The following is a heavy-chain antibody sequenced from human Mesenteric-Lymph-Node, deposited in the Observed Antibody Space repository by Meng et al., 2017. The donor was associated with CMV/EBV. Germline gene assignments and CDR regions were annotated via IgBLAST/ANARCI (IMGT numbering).Heavy chain of an antibody. CDR2: IWFDGNYE. CDR1: GFTFSNYS. J-gene: IGHJ4*02. CDR3: ARDDRAGYAGYDSPHY. D-gene: IGHD5-12*01. V-gene: IGHV3-33*08. Sequence: GESLKISCAASGFTFSNYSMNWVRQAPGRGLEWMAVIWFDGNYEYYAESVNGRFIISRDNSKNMLYLQMNSLRPEDTAVYYCARDDRAGYAGYDSPHYWGQGTLVTVSS.